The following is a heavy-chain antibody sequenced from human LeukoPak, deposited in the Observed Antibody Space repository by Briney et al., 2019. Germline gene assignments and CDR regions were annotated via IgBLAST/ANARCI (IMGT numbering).Heavy chain of an antibody. V-gene: IGHV3-7*03. D-gene: IGHD2/OR15-2a*01. CDR2: INQDGGEK. CDR1: GLTLSNFW. Sequence: HPGGSLRLSCVASGLTLSNFWMTWVRQAPGKGLEWVATINQDGGEKYYVDSVKGRFIISRDNAKNSLYLQMNSLRAEDTAVYYCARDLISEGMDVWGQGTTVTVSS. CDR3: ARDLISEGMDV. J-gene: IGHJ6*02.